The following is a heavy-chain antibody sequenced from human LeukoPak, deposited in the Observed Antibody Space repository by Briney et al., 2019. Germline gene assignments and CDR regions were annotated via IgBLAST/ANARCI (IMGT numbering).Heavy chain of an antibody. V-gene: IGHV3-48*03. J-gene: IGHJ4*02. CDR3: ARDPPNSIAAAGTPFDY. CDR1: GFTFSSYE. D-gene: IGHD6-13*01. Sequence: GGSLRLSCAASGFTFSSYEMHWVRQAPGKGLEWVSYISSSGSTIYYADSVKGRFTISRDNAKTALYLQMNSLRAEDTALYYCARDPPNSIAAAGTPFDYWGQGTLVTVSS. CDR2: ISSSGSTI.